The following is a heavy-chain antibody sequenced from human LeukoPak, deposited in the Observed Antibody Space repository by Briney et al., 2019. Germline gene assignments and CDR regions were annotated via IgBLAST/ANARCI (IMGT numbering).Heavy chain of an antibody. D-gene: IGHD6-19*01. CDR1: GFTFSSYG. Sequence: PGGSLRLSCAASGFTFSSYGMHWVRQAPGKGLERVAVISYDGSNKYYADSVKGRFTISRDNSKNTLYLQMNSLRAEDTAVYYCAKDSPHIAVAGIFDYWGQGTLVTVSS. CDR3: AKDSPHIAVAGIFDY. CDR2: ISYDGSNK. V-gene: IGHV3-30*18. J-gene: IGHJ4*02.